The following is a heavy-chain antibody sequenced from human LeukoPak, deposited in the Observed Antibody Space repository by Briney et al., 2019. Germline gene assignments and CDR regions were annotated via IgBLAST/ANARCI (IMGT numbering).Heavy chain of an antibody. V-gene: IGHV3-23*01. CDR1: GFTFSSYA. CDR2: ISGSGGST. D-gene: IGHD2-2*02. Sequence: GGSLRLSCAASGFTFSSYAMSWVRQAPGKGLEWVSAISGSGGSTYYADSVKGRFTISRDNSKNTLYLQMNSPRAEDTAVYYCAKDLDIVVVPAAIWEYYYYGMDVWGQGTTVTVSS. CDR3: AKDLDIVVVPAAIWEYYYYGMDV. J-gene: IGHJ6*02.